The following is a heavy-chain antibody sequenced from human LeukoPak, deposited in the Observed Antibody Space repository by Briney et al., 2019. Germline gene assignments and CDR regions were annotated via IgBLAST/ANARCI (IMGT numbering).Heavy chain of an antibody. Sequence: GGSLRLSCAASLFTFSSYWMHRVRQAPGHGLVWVSRINSDGSSTSYADSVKGRFTIARENAKNTLYLQMNSLRAEDTAVYYCARSGQQLVKPIDYWGQGTLVTVSS. J-gene: IGHJ4*02. D-gene: IGHD6-13*01. CDR3: ARSGQQLVKPIDY. CDR1: LFTFSSYW. V-gene: IGHV3-74*01. CDR2: INSDGSST.